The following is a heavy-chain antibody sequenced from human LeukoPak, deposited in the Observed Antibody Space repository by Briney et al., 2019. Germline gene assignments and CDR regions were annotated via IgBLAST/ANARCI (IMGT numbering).Heavy chain of an antibody. D-gene: IGHD3-16*02. CDR2: ISYDGSNK. CDR3: AKDPYRVWGSYRTY. CDR1: GFTFSSYG. J-gene: IGHJ4*02. V-gene: IGHV3-30*18. Sequence: GGSLRLSCAASGFTFSSYGMHWVRQAPGKGLEWVAVISYDGSNKYYADSVKGRFTISRDNSKNTLYLQMNSLRAEDTAVYYCAKDPYRVWGSYRTYWGQGTLVTVSS.